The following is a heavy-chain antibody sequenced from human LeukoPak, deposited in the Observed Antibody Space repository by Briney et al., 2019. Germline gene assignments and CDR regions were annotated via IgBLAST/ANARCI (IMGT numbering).Heavy chain of an antibody. Sequence: SGTLSLTCTVSGGSISSYYWSWIRRPPGKGLEWIGYIYYSGSTKYNPSHKSRITISVHTSKNQFSLKLSSVTAADPAVYHCARDRYPGHSSSWYGVYYYYYGMDVWGQGTTVTVSS. CDR3: ARDRYPGHSSSWYGVYYYYYGMDV. D-gene: IGHD6-13*01. CDR1: GGSISSYY. J-gene: IGHJ6*02. V-gene: IGHV4-59*01. CDR2: IYYSGST.